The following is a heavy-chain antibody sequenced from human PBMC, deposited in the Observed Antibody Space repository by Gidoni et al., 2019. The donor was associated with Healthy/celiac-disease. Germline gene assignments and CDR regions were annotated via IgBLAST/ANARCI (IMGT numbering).Heavy chain of an antibody. J-gene: IGHJ6*02. D-gene: IGHD6-13*01. V-gene: IGHV3-21*01. CDR1: GFTFSSYS. CDR2: ISSSSSYI. Sequence: SCAASGFTFSSYSMNWVRQAPGKGLEWVSSISSSSSYIYYADSVKGRFTISRDNAKNSLYLQMNSLRAEDTAVYYCARHPGQQLVLTYYYYGMDVWGQGTTVTVSS. CDR3: ARHPGQQLVLTYYYYGMDV.